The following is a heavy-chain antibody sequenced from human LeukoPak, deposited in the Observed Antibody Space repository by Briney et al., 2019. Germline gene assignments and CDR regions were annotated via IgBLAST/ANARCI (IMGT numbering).Heavy chain of an antibody. Sequence: GASVKVSCKASGYTFTGYYMHWVRQAPGQGLEWMGWINPNSGGTNYAQKFQGRVTMTRDTSISTAYMELSRLRSDDTAVYYCARTGPYYDFWSGYHTPNYFDYWGQGTLVTVSS. CDR2: INPNSGGT. CDR3: ARTGPYYDFWSGYHTPNYFDY. J-gene: IGHJ4*02. V-gene: IGHV1-2*02. CDR1: GYTFTGYY. D-gene: IGHD3-3*01.